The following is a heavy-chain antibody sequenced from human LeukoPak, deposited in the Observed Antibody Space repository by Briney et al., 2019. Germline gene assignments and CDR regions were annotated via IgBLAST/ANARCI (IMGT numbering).Heavy chain of an antibody. J-gene: IGHJ4*02. CDR2: ISSSGRTI. D-gene: IGHD5-18*01. V-gene: IGHV3-11*04. CDR3: ARDLGGYSYGSHFDY. CDR1: GFIFSDYY. Sequence: PGGSLRLSCAASGFIFSDYYLIWIRQAPGKGLEWISYISSSGRTIYYADSVKGRFTISRDNAKNSLYLQMNSLRAEDSAVYYCARDLGGYSYGSHFDYWGQGTLVTVSS.